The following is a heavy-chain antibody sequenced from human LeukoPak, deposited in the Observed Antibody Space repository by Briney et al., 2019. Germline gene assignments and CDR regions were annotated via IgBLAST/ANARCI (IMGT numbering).Heavy chain of an antibody. CDR1: GVSISSNY. CDR3: ARSGYSHGGDY. J-gene: IGHJ4*02. Sequence: SEPLSLTCTVSGVSISSNYWSWLRQPPGKGLEWIGYIYYSGSTNHNPPLKSRVTISVDTSKNEFSLKLSSVPAADTAVYYCARSGYSHGGDYWGQGTLVTVSS. V-gene: IGHV4-59*01. CDR2: IYYSGST. D-gene: IGHD5-18*01.